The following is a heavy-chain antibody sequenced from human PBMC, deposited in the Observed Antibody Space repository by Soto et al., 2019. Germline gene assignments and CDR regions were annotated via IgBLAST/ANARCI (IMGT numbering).Heavy chain of an antibody. V-gene: IGHV3-23*01. Sequence: EVQLLESGGGLVQPGGSLRLSCAASGFTFINYAMSWVRQAPGKGLEWVSTIGGGDGSTYYADSVKGRFTISRDNSNSALYLQMNSLRVGDTAIYYCAIRKYNYANWGQGTLVTVSS. D-gene: IGHD2-2*01. CDR1: GFTFINYA. J-gene: IGHJ4*02. CDR3: AIRKYNYAN. CDR2: IGGGDGST.